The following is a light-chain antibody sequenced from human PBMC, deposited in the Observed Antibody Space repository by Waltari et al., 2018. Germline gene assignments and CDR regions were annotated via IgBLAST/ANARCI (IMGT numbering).Light chain of an antibody. V-gene: IGKV3-11*01. J-gene: IGKJ2*01. Sequence: EIVLTQSPATLSLSPGEEATLSCRASQSVSRYLAWYQQKPAQAPRLLIYDASTRATGIPARFSASGSGTDFTLTLSSLEPEDLAVYYCQQRSGWPYTFGQGTKLEIK. CDR2: DAS. CDR1: QSVSRY. CDR3: QQRSGWPYT.